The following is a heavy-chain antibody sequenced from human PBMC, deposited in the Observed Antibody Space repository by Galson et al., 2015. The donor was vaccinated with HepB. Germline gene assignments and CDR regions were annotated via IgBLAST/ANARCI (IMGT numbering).Heavy chain of an antibody. D-gene: IGHD3-10*01. CDR1: GFTFSSYG. CDR3: AKVTSVRGVMTSYYYGMDV. CDR2: IRYDGSNK. V-gene: IGHV3-30*02. Sequence: SLRLSCAASGFTFSSYGMHWVRQAPGKGLEWVAFIRYDGSNKYYADSVKGRFTISRDNSKNTLYLQMNSLRAEDTAVYYCAKVTSVRGVMTSYYYGMDVWGQGTTVTVSS. J-gene: IGHJ6*02.